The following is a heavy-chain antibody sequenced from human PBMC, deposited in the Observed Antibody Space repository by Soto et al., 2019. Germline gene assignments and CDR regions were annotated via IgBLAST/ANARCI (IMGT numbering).Heavy chain of an antibody. D-gene: IGHD3-10*01. CDR3: AGVASGSTWDYFDY. CDR1: GDTFTKYA. Sequence: QVHLVQSGAEVRKPGSSVRVSCKAFGDTFTKYAISWLRQAPGQGLEWMGGIVPVFGRVTYAQRFQDRVSIIADKSTATSYLELTSLTADDTAVYYCAGVASGSTWDYFDYWGQGTLVTVSS. V-gene: IGHV1-69*06. CDR2: IVPVFGRV. J-gene: IGHJ4*02.